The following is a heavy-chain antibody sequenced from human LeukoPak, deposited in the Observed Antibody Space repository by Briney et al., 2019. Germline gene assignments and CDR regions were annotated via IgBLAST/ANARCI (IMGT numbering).Heavy chain of an antibody. CDR3: AKYGDIAVAGILFDY. Sequence: PGGSLRLSCAASGFTFSSYAMSWVRQAPGKGLEWVSAISGSGGSTYYADSVKGRFTISTDNSKNTLYLQINSLRAEDTAVYYCAKYGDIAVAGILFDYWGQGTLVTVSS. D-gene: IGHD6-19*01. CDR1: GFTFSSYA. CDR2: ISGSGGST. J-gene: IGHJ4*02. V-gene: IGHV3-23*01.